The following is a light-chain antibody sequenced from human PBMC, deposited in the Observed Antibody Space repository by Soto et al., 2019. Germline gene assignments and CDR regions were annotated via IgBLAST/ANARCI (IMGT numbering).Light chain of an antibody. CDR3: QQYVGLPPT. CDR1: QSVSSSH. J-gene: IGKJ1*01. V-gene: IGKV3-20*01. CDR2: GAS. Sequence: EIVLTQSPDTLALSPGETATLSCGASQSVSSSHIAGYQQKPGQSPRLLIDGASSRASGIPDRFSGSGSGTDFTLTISRLEPEDFAVYYCQQYVGLPPTFGQGTKVEIK.